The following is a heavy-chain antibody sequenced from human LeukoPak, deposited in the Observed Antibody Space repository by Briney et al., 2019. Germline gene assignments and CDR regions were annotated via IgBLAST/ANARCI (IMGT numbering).Heavy chain of an antibody. D-gene: IGHD1-1*01. J-gene: IGHJ4*02. CDR2: IYHNGST. Sequence: SETLSLTCTVSGYSISSGYYWGWIRQPPGKGLEWIGTIYHNGSTSYNPSLKSRVTISVDTSKNQFSLRLNSVIAADTAIYYCAKITTLDYWGQGTLVTVSS. CDR1: GYSISSGYY. V-gene: IGHV4-38-2*02. CDR3: AKITTLDY.